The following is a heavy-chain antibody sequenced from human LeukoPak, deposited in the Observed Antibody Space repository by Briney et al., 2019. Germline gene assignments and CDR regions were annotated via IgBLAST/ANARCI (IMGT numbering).Heavy chain of an antibody. D-gene: IGHD1-26*01. Sequence: ASVKVSCKASGYTFTSYAMNWVRQAPGQGLEWMGWINTNTGNPTYAQGFTGRFVFSLDTSVSTAYLQISSLKAEDTAVYYCARGAYSGSYYYYYGMDVWGQGTTVTVSS. J-gene: IGHJ6*02. CDR2: INTNTGNP. V-gene: IGHV7-4-1*02. CDR3: ARGAYSGSYYYYYGMDV. CDR1: GYTFTSYA.